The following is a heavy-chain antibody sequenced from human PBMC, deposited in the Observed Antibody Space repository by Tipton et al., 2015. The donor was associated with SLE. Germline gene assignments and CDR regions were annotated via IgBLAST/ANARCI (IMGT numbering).Heavy chain of an antibody. CDR3: ASLVVVPAALGAFDI. V-gene: IGHV4-38-2*01. D-gene: IGHD2-2*01. CDR1: GYSISSGYY. Sequence: TLSLTCAVSGYSISSGYYWGWIRQPPGKGLEGIGSIYHSGSTYYNPSLKSRVTISVDTSKNQFSLKLSSVTAADTAVYYCASLVVVPAALGAFDIWGQGTMVTVSS. J-gene: IGHJ3*02. CDR2: IYHSGST.